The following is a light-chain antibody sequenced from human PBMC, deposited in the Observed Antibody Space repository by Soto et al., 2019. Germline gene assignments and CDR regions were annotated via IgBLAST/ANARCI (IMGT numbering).Light chain of an antibody. CDR3: QQYNNWPTWT. CDR1: QSVSSN. CDR2: GAS. J-gene: IGKJ1*01. V-gene: IGKV3-15*01. Sequence: ELVMTQSPATLSVSPGERATLSCRASQSVSSNLAWYQQKPGQAPRLLIYGASTRATGIPARFSGSGSETEFTLTISSLQAEDSAVYFCQQYNNWPTWTFGQGTKVDIK.